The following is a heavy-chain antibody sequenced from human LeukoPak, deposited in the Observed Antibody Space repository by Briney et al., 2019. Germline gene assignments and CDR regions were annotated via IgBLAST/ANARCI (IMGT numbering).Heavy chain of an antibody. CDR1: GFTVSSNY. CDR3: ARVGCSGGSCSFYYYYYYMDV. CDR2: IYSGGST. V-gene: IGHV3-53*01. D-gene: IGHD2-15*01. J-gene: IGHJ6*03. Sequence: PGGSLRLSCAASGFTVSSNYMSWVRQAPGKGLEWVSVIYSGGSTYYADSVKGRFTISRDDSKNTLYLQMNSLGAEDTAVYYCARVGCSGGSCSFYYYYYYMDVWGKGTTVTVSS.